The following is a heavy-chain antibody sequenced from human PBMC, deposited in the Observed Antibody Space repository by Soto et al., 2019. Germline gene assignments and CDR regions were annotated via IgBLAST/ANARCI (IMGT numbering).Heavy chain of an antibody. Sequence: QVQLVESGGGVVQPGRSLRLSCAASRFTFSNYAMHWVRQAPGKGLEWVAVISYDGSNKYYADSVKGRFSISRDNSRNTEYLEMNSLRAEETAVYYCARDLLCSRTSCYIRDEYYYYYGMDVWGQGTTVTVSS. CDR2: ISYDGSNK. J-gene: IGHJ6*02. V-gene: IGHV3-30-3*01. CDR1: RFTFSNYA. CDR3: ARDLLCSRTSCYIRDEYYYYYGMDV. D-gene: IGHD2-2*02.